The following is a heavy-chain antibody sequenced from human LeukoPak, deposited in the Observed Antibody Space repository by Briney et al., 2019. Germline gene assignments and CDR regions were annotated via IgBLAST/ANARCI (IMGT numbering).Heavy chain of an antibody. CDR1: GGSFSGYY. Sequence: PSETLSLTCAVYGGSFSGYYWSWIRQPPGKGLEWNGEINHSGSTNYNPSLKSRVTISVDTSKNQFSLKLSSVTAANTAVYYCARGRLIVVVPAAIRYNWFDPWGQGTLVTVSS. CDR2: INHSGST. CDR3: ARGRLIVVVPAAIRYNWFDP. V-gene: IGHV4-34*01. J-gene: IGHJ5*02. D-gene: IGHD2-2*02.